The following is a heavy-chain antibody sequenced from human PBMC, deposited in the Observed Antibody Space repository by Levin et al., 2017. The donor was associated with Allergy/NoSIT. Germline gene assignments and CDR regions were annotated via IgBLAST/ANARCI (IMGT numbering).Heavy chain of an antibody. V-gene: IGHV3-21*01. CDR2: ISSSSSYI. CDR3: ARDLSGYYSYYFDY. CDR1: GFTFSSYS. Sequence: GESLKISCAASGFTFSSYSMNWVRQAPGKGLEWVSSISSSSSYIYYADSVKGRFTISRDNAKNSLYLQMNSLRAEDTAVYYCARDLSGYYSYYFDYWGQGTLVTVSS. J-gene: IGHJ4*02. D-gene: IGHD3-22*01.